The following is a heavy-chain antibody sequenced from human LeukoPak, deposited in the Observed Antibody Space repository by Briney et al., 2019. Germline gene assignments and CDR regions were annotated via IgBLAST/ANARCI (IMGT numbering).Heavy chain of an antibody. D-gene: IGHD3-10*01. J-gene: IGHJ4*02. CDR3: AKDRKSTGSSHIDY. Sequence: GGSLRLSCAASGFTFDDYAMPWVRQAPGKGLEWVSGISWNSGSIGYADSVKGRFTISRDNAKNSLYLQMNSLRAEDTALYYCAKDRKSTGSSHIDYWGQGTLVTVSS. CDR1: GFTFDDYA. V-gene: IGHV3-9*01. CDR2: ISWNSGSI.